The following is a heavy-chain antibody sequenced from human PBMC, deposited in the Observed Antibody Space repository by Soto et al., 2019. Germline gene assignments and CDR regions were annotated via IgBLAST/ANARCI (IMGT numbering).Heavy chain of an antibody. D-gene: IGHD2-2*01. J-gene: IGHJ4*02. V-gene: IGHV3-23*01. CDR2: IRGSGDST. CDR1: GFSFSTFA. Sequence: GGSLRLSCTASGFSFSTFAMDWVRQAPGKGLEWVSGIRGSGDSTYYADSVKGQLTISRDNSKNTLYLQMSSLRADDTAVYFCAKNMVSCSSPSCSIDYWGQGALVTVSS. CDR3: AKNMVSCSSPSCSIDY.